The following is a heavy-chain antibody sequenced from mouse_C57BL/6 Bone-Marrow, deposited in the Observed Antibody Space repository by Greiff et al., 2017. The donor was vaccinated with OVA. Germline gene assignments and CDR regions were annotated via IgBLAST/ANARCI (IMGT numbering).Heavy chain of an antibody. D-gene: IGHD1-1*01. CDR1: GYTFTSYW. CDR2: IHPNSGST. J-gene: IGHJ2*01. CDR3: ARPPYYYGSSYFDY. Sequence: QVQLQQPGAELVKPGASVKLSCKASGYTFTSYWMHWVKQRPGQGLEWIGMIHPNSGSTNYNEKFKSKATLTVDKSSSTAYMQLSRLTSEDSAVYYCARPPYYYGSSYFDYWGQGTTLTVSS. V-gene: IGHV1-64*01.